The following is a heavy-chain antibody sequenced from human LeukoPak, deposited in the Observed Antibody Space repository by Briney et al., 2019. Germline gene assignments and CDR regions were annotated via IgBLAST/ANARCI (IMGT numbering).Heavy chain of an antibody. CDR3: ARAHYYYDSSGYPYFDY. D-gene: IGHD3-22*01. V-gene: IGHV3-53*05. CDR1: GFTVSSNY. Sequence: PGGSLRLSCAASGFTVSSNYMSWVRQAPGKGLEWVSVIYSGGSTYYADSVKGRFTISRDNCKNTLYLQMNSLMAEDTAVYYCARAHYYYDSSGYPYFDYWGQGTLVTVSS. CDR2: IYSGGST. J-gene: IGHJ4*02.